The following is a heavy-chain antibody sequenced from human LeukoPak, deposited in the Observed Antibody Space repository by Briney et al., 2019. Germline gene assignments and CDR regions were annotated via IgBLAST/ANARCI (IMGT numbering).Heavy chain of an antibody. CDR3: ARGEVRGQLESYYYYYYYMDV. CDR2: IKQDGSEK. J-gene: IGHJ6*03. Sequence: GGSLRLSCAASGFTFSSYWMSWVRQAPGKGLEWVANIKQDGSEKYYVDSVKGRFTISRDNAKNSLYLQMNSLRAEDTAVYYCARGEVRGQLESYYYYYYYMDVWGKGTTVTVSS. CDR1: GFTFSSYW. V-gene: IGHV3-7*01. D-gene: IGHD6-6*01.